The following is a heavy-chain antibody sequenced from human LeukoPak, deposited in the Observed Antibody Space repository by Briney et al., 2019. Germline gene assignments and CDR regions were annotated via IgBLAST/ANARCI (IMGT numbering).Heavy chain of an antibody. V-gene: IGHV3-23*01. CDR2: ISGGGGST. D-gene: IGHD5-12*01. CDR1: GFTFGDYA. J-gene: IGHJ4*02. Sequence: PGRSLRLSCTASGFTFGDYAMSWVRQAPGRGLEWVSVISGGGGSTYYSDSVKGRFTISRDNSKNTLYLQMNSLRAEDSAIYYCAKDHPQGGYGDYWGQGTLVTVSS. CDR3: AKDHPQGGYGDY.